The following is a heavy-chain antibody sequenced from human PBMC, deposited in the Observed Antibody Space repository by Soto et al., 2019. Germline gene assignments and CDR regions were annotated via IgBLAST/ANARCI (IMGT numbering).Heavy chain of an antibody. V-gene: IGHV3-30*18. CDR2: ITHDGSNK. J-gene: IGHJ4*02. Sequence: QVQLVESGGGVVQPGRSLRLSCAASGFTFSNYGMHWVRQAPGKGLEWVAVITHDGSNKYYADSVKGRFTISRDNSRNMMSLQMSSLRAEDTAVYHCAKDWGRHFASGSSYFDSWGQGTRITVSS. CDR1: GFTFSNYG. D-gene: IGHD3-10*01. CDR3: AKDWGRHFASGSSYFDS.